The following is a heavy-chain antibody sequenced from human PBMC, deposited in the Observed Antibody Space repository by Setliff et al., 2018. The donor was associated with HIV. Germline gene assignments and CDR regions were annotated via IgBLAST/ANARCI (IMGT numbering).Heavy chain of an antibody. CDR1: GFTFSSFA. CDR3: ARATAAWDDAFDI. CDR2: ISSSSSTI. Sequence: PGGSLRLSCAASGFTFSSFAMNWVRQTPGKGLEWVSYISSSSSTIYYADSVKGRFTISRDNVKNSLYLQMNSLRAEDTAVYYCARATAAWDDAFDIWGQGTMVTVSS. V-gene: IGHV3-48*01. J-gene: IGHJ3*02. D-gene: IGHD6-13*01.